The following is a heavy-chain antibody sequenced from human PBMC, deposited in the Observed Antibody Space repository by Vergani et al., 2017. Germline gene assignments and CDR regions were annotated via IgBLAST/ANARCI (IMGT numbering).Heavy chain of an antibody. D-gene: IGHD6-19*01. J-gene: IGHJ4*02. CDR2: IIPILGIA. Sequence: VSCKASGGTFSSYAISWVRQAPGQGLEWMGRIIPILGIANYAQKFQGRVTITADKSTSTAYMELSSLRSEDTAVYYCARGVVAVAGTFDYWGQGTLVTVSS. CDR3: ARGVVAVAGTFDY. CDR1: GGTFSSYA. V-gene: IGHV1-69*04.